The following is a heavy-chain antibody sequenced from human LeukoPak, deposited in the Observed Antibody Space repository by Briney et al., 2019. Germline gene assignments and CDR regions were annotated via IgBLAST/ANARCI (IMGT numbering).Heavy chain of an antibody. D-gene: IGHD6-25*01. CDR1: GGSISSYF. J-gene: IGHJ3*02. V-gene: IGHV4-59*01. Sequence: SETPSLTCTVSGGSISSYFWSWIRQPPGKGLEWIGYIYYSGSTNYNPSLKSRVTIPVDTSKNQFSLKLSSVTAADTAVYYCASARLGSGLEGAFDIWGQGTMVTVSS. CDR2: IYYSGST. CDR3: ASARLGSGLEGAFDI.